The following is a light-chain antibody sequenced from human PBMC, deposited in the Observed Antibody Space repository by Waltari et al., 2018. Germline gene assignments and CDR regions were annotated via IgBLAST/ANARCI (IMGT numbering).Light chain of an antibody. CDR2: WAS. V-gene: IGKV4-1*01. Sequence: DIVMTQSPDSLAVSLGERATINCKSSQSVLSSSNNKNYLGWYKQKPGQPPKLLISWASTRESGVPGRVSGSGSGTDFTLTISSLQAEDVAVYYCQQCYSSPYTFGQGTKLEIK. J-gene: IGKJ2*01. CDR1: QSVLSSSNNKNY. CDR3: QQCYSSPYT.